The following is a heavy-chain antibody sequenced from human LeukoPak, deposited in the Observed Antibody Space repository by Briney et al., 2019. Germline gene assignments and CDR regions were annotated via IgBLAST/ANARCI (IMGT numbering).Heavy chain of an antibody. J-gene: IGHJ4*02. CDR2: ISHSGST. V-gene: IGHV4-38-2*01. CDR3: ASHGVSGYDSSGYLGSSFFDS. D-gene: IGHD3-22*01. Sequence: PSETLSLTCAVSDYSISSAYYWGWIRQPPGKGLEWIGGISHSGSTYYNPSLKSRVTISVDTSKNQFSLKLTSVTAADTAVYYCASHGVSGYDSSGYLGSSFFDSWGQGTLVTVSS. CDR1: DYSISSAYY.